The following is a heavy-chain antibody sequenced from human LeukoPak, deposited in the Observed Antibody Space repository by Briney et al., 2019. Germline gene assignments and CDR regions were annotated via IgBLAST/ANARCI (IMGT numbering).Heavy chain of an antibody. CDR1: GYTFSSYG. D-gene: IGHD3-10*01. Sequence: AAVKVSCKASGYTFSSYGISWVRQAPGQGLEWMGLMSAYNGNTNYRQKLQGRVTMTTDTSTSTAYMDLRSLGSDDTAIYYCARDSPDGSGTYYNDSPDYWGQGTLVTVSS. V-gene: IGHV1-18*01. J-gene: IGHJ4*02. CDR2: MSAYNGNT. CDR3: ARDSPDGSGTYYNDSPDY.